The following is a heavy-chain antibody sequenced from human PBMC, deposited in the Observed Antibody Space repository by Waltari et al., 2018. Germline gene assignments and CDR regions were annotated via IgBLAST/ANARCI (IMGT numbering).Heavy chain of an antibody. CDR3: AGPRGGDNDY. CDR1: GGSFSGYY. J-gene: IGHJ4*02. V-gene: IGHV4-34*01. Sequence: QVQLQQWGAGLLKPSETLSLTCAVYGGSFSGYYWSWIRQPPGKGLEWIGEINHSGSTNYNPSLKSRVTISVDTSKNQFSLKLSSVTAADTAVYYCAGPRGGDNDYWGQGTLVIVSS. CDR2: INHSGST. D-gene: IGHD3-16*01.